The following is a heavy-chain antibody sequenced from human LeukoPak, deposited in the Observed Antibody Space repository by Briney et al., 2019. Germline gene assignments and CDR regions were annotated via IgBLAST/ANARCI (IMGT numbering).Heavy chain of an antibody. CDR1: GFTFSSYW. V-gene: IGHV3-7*01. D-gene: IGHD2-2*01. CDR3: ARDSSYCSSTSCYEDYGMDV. CDR2: IKQDGSEK. J-gene: IGHJ6*02. Sequence: GGSLRLSCAASGFTFSSYWMSWVRQAPGKALEWVANIKQDGSEKYYVDSVKGRFTISRDNAKNSLYLQMNSLRAEDTAVYYCARDSSYCSSTSCYEDYGMDVWGQGTTVTVSS.